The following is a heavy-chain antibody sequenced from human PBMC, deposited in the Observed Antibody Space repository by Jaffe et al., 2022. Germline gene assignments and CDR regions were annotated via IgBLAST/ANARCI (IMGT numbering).Heavy chain of an antibody. J-gene: IGHJ5*02. CDR1: GGSFSGYY. D-gene: IGHD3-10*01. V-gene: IGHV4-34*01. CDR2: INHSGST. Sequence: QVQLQQWGAGLLKPSETLSLTCAVYGGSFSGYYWSWIRQPPGKGLEWIGEINHSGSTNYNPSLKSRVTISVDTSKNQFSLKLSSVTAADTAVYYCARGNVLLWFGTNWFDPWGQGTLVTVSS. CDR3: ARGNVLLWFGTNWFDP.